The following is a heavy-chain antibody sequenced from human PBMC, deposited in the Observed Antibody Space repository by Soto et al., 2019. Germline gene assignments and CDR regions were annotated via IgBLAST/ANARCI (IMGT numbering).Heavy chain of an antibody. J-gene: IGHJ4*02. V-gene: IGHV3-23*01. CDR1: GFTFSTYA. Sequence: GGSLRLSCAASGFTFSTYAMSWVRQAPGKGLEWVSGISGSDGRTYYADSVEGRFTISRDNSKNTLYLQMNSLRAEDTALYYCAKSYSSNWYDYFDYWGQGTLVTVSS. CDR2: ISGSDGRT. D-gene: IGHD6-13*01. CDR3: AKSYSSNWYDYFDY.